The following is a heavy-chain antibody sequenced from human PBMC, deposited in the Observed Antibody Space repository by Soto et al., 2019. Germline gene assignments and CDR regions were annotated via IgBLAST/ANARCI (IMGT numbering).Heavy chain of an antibody. CDR2: IQQDGSEK. J-gene: IGHJ6*02. V-gene: IGHV3-7*01. CDR1: GFTFSSYW. CDR3: ARDMAAAGPRIYYYYAMDV. D-gene: IGHD6-13*01. Sequence: GGSLRLSCAAFGFTFSSYWMSWVRQAPGKGLEWVANIQQDGSEKYYVDSVKGRFTISRDNARNSLYLQMNSLRAEDTAVYYCARDMAAAGPRIYYYYAMDVWGQGTTVTVSS.